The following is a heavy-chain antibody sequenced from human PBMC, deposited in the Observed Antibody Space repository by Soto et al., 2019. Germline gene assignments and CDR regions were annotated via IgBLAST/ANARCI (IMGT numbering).Heavy chain of an antibody. J-gene: IGHJ5*02. CDR2: INHSGST. CDR3: ARGGYDILTGYHGNWFDP. D-gene: IGHD3-9*01. CDR1: GGSFSGYY. V-gene: IGHV4-34*01. Sequence: PSETLSLTCAVYGGSFSGYYWSWIRQPPGKGLEWIGEINHSGSTNYNPSLKSRVTISVDTSKNQFSLKLSSVTAADTAVYYCARGGYDILTGYHGNWFDPWGQGTLVTVSS.